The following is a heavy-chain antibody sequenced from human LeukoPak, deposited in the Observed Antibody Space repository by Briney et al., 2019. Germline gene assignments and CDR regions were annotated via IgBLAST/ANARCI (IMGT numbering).Heavy chain of an antibody. Sequence: SETLSLTCAVYGGSFSGYYWSWIRQPPGKGLEWIGEINHSGSTNYNPSLKSRVIISVDTSKNQFSLKLSSVTAADTAVYYCARHSGSLNYWGQGTLVTVSS. V-gene: IGHV4-34*01. CDR1: GGSFSGYY. CDR2: INHSGST. CDR3: ARHSGSLNY. D-gene: IGHD1-26*01. J-gene: IGHJ4*02.